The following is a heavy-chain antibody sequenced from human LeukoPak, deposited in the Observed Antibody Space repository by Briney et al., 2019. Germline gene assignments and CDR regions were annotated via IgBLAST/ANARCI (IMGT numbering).Heavy chain of an antibody. Sequence: ASVKVSCKASGYTFTGYYMHWVRQAPGQGLEWMGWINPNSGGTNYAQKFQGRVTMTRDTSISTAYMELSRLRSDDTAVYYCARDTSGGSGSYYSHWFDPWGQGTLVTVSS. CDR1: GYTFTGYY. J-gene: IGHJ5*02. CDR2: INPNSGGT. V-gene: IGHV1-2*02. CDR3: ARDTSGGSGSYYSHWFDP. D-gene: IGHD3-10*01.